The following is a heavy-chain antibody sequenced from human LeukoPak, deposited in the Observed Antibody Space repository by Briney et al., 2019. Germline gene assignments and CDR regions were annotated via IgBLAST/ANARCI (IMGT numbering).Heavy chain of an antibody. D-gene: IGHD3-16*02. CDR3: ASLGELSSLN. V-gene: IGHV3-48*03. Sequence: AGGSLRLSCAASGFTFSSYEMNWARQAPGKGLEWVSYISSSGSTIYYADSVKGRFTISRDNSKNTLYLQMNSLRAEDTAVYYCASLGELSSLNWGQGTLVTVSS. CDR2: ISSSGSTI. J-gene: IGHJ4*02. CDR1: GFTFSSYE.